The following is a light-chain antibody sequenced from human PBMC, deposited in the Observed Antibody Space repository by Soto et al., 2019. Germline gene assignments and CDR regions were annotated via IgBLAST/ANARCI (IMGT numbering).Light chain of an antibody. CDR3: QLYGGSTPRCT. Sequence: EVVLTQSPGTLSLSPGERATLSCRASQSVNDNHLAWYQQKGGQAPRLLIYGASTRATGVPERFSGSGFGTDYSLIITRLEPEDFALYYCQLYGGSTPRCTFGHGTTVEI. J-gene: IGKJ3*01. CDR2: GAS. CDR1: QSVNDNH. V-gene: IGKV3-20*01.